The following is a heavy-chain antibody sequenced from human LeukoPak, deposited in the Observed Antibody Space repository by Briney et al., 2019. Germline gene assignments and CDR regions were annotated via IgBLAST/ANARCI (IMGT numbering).Heavy chain of an antibody. Sequence: ASVKVSCKASGYTFASYGINWMRQAPGQGPEWMGWISPYNGNTNFAQKFQGGVTMTEDTSTDTAYMELSSLRSEDTAVYYCATTASIADYWGQGTLVTVSS. CDR2: ISPYNGNT. CDR3: ATTASIADY. D-gene: IGHD6-6*01. J-gene: IGHJ4*02. CDR1: GYTFASYG. V-gene: IGHV1-18*01.